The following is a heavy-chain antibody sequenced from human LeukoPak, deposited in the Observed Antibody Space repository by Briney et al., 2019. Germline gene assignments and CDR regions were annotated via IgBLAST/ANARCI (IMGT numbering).Heavy chain of an antibody. CDR2: IWYDGSNK. Sequence: GGSLRLSCAASGFTFSSYGMHWVRQAPGKGLEWVADIWYDGSNKYYADSVKGRFTISRDNSKNTLYLQMNSLRAEDTAVYYCARDSEDYDFWSGHLDYWGQGTLVTVSS. V-gene: IGHV3-33*01. CDR3: ARDSEDYDFWSGHLDY. D-gene: IGHD3-3*01. J-gene: IGHJ4*02. CDR1: GFTFSSYG.